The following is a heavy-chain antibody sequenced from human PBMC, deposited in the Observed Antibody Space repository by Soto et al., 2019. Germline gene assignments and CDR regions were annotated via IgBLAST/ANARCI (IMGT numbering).Heavy chain of an antibody. D-gene: IGHD2-15*01. CDR2: IIPIFGTA. J-gene: IGHJ4*02. Sequence: QVQLVQSGAEVKKPGSSVKVSCKASGGTFSSYAISWVRQAPGQGLEWMGGIIPIFGTANYAQKFQGRVTITADESTSTAYMELSSLRAEDTAVYYCASTTLGYCSGGSCTLHYWGQGTLVTVSS. CDR3: ASTTLGYCSGGSCTLHY. V-gene: IGHV1-69*01. CDR1: GGTFSSYA.